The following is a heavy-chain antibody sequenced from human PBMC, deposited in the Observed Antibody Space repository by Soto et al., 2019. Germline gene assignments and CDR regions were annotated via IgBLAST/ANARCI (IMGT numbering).Heavy chain of an antibody. CDR2: IYYLGST. D-gene: IGHD3-10*01. J-gene: IGHJ6*03. Sequence: PSETLSLTCSVSGGSINGYYWSWFRQPPGKGLEWIGYIYYLGSTDYNPSLKSRVTISIDTSKNQFSLRLSSVTAADTAVYYCARNFYGSGSHSAVYYYYMDVWGKGTTVTVS. CDR1: GGSINGYY. CDR3: ARNFYGSGSHSAVYYYYMDV. V-gene: IGHV4-59*08.